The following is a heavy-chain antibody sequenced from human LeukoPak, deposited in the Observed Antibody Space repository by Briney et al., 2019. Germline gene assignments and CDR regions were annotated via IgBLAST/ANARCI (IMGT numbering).Heavy chain of an antibody. CDR2: ISSSSSYI. V-gene: IGHV3-21*01. D-gene: IGHD1-26*01. CDR1: GFTFSSYS. Sequence: GGSLRPSCAASGFTFSSYSMNWVRQAPGRGLEWVSSISSSSSYIYYADSVKGRFTISRDNAKNSLYLQMNSLRAEDTAVYYCARVPGYGGYFSVDYWGQGTLVTVSS. CDR3: ARVPGYGGYFSVDY. J-gene: IGHJ4*02.